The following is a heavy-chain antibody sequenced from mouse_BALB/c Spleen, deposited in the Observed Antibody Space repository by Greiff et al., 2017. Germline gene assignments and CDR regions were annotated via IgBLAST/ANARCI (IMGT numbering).Heavy chain of an antibody. CDR1: GFSLTSYG. Sequence: VQLKESGPGLVQPSQSLSITCTVSGFSLTSYGVHWVRQSPGKGLEWLGVIWSGGSTDYNAAFISRLSISKDNSKSQVFFKMNSLQANDTAIYYCARNNPYGGSSYYYAMDYWGQGTSVTVSS. CDR2: IWSGGST. V-gene: IGHV2-2*02. D-gene: IGHD1-1*01. CDR3: ARNNPYGGSSYYYAMDY. J-gene: IGHJ4*01.